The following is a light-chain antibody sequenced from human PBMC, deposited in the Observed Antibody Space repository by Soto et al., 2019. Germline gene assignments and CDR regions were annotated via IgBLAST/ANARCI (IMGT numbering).Light chain of an antibody. CDR2: LGS. CDR1: QSLLHSNGYNY. CDR3: LQTVQAPWT. Sequence: DIVVTQSPLSLPVTPGEPASISCRSSQSLLHSNGYNYLDWYLQKPGQSPQLMIYLGSNRASGVPDRFSGSGSGTDFTLKISRVEAEDLGVYYCLQTVQAPWTFGQGTKVEIK. V-gene: IGKV2-28*01. J-gene: IGKJ1*01.